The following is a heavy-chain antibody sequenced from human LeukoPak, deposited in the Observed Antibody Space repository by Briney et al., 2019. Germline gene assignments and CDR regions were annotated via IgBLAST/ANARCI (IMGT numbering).Heavy chain of an antibody. CDR2: IIPIFGTA. CDR1: GGTFSNYA. D-gene: IGHD5-24*01. J-gene: IGHJ4*02. V-gene: IGHV1-69*13. Sequence: SVKVSCKASGGTFSNYAISWVRQAPGQGLEWMGGIIPIFGTANYAQKFQGRVTITADESTSTAYMELSSLRSEDTAVYYCARDSGDGYNYFDYWGQGTLVTVSS. CDR3: ARDSGDGYNYFDY.